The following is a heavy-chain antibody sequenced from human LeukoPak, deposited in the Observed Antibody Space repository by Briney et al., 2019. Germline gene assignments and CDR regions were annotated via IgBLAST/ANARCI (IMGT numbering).Heavy chain of an antibody. V-gene: IGHV4-61*02. J-gene: IGHJ4*02. CDR1: GCSISSGSYY. CDR2: SYASGST. Sequence: TLSLTCTVSGCSISSGSYYWSWIRPATGQGLEWFMRSYASGSTNYNPSLESRVTISVDPSKNQFSLELSSVTAADTDVYYCARDHSLPHFDYWGQGTLVTVSS. D-gene: IGHD2-15*01. CDR3: ARDHSLPHFDY.